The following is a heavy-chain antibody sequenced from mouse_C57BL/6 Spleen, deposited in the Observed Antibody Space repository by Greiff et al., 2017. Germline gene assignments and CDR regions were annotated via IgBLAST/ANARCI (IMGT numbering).Heavy chain of an antibody. D-gene: IGHD1-1*01. J-gene: IGHJ4*01. CDR3: ARGYYYGSSYDYAMDY. CDR2: TFYSGIT. Sequence: FPGNKLEYIGYTFYSGITYYNPSLESRTYITRDTSKNQFSLKLSSVTTEDTATYYCARGYYYGSSYDYAMDYWGQGTSVTVSS. V-gene: IGHV3-3*01.